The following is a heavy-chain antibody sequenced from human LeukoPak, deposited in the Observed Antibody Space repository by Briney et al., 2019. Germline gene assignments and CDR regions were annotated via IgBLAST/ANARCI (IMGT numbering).Heavy chain of an antibody. Sequence: GGALRLSCAASGFTFSSYDMTWVRQAPGRGLEWVSSIRPSGDNTYYGDSVKGRFTISRDNSKNTVYLQMNNMRVDDTAVCYCARVAGWHWFDPWGQGTLVTVSS. V-gene: IGHV3-23*01. J-gene: IGHJ5*02. D-gene: IGHD6-19*01. CDR1: GFTFSSYD. CDR3: ARVAGWHWFDP. CDR2: IRPSGDNT.